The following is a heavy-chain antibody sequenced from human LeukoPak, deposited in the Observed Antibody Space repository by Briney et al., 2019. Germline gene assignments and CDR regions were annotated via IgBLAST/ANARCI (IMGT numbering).Heavy chain of an antibody. D-gene: IGHD3-10*01. CDR3: AKEHRGDYFDY. CDR1: GFTFSSYG. V-gene: IGHV3-30*18. J-gene: IGHJ4*02. CDR2: ISYDGINK. Sequence: GGSLRLSCAASGFTFSSYGMHWVREAPGKGVEWGAVISYDGINKYYADSVKGRFTISRDNSKNTLYLQMNSLRAEDTAVYYCAKEHRGDYFDYWGQGTLVTVSS.